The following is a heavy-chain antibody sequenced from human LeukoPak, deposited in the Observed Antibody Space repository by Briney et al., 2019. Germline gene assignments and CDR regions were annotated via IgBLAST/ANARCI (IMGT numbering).Heavy chain of an antibody. V-gene: IGHV3-7*03. CDR2: INHNGNVN. D-gene: IGHD1-14*01. CDR3: AKDIRMDPY. J-gene: IGHJ4*02. Sequence: GGSLRLSCAASGFTYSSYWMNWARQAPGKGLEWVASINHNGNVNYYVDSVKGRFTISRDNSKNTLYLEMNGLRAEDTAVYYCAKDIRMDPYWGQGTLVTVSS. CDR1: GFTYSSYW.